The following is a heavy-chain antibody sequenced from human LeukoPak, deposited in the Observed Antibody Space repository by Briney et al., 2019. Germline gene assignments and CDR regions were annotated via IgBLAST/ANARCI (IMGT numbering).Heavy chain of an antibody. CDR1: GFTFSSYA. D-gene: IGHD4-4*01. Sequence: GGSLRLSCAASGFTFSSYAMSWVRQAPGKGLERVSAISGSGGSTYYADSVKGRFTISRDNSKNTLYLQMNSLRAEDTAVYYCAKVSDPYDYSNSPDYWGQGTLVTVSS. V-gene: IGHV3-23*01. J-gene: IGHJ4*02. CDR3: AKVSDPYDYSNSPDY. CDR2: ISGSGGST.